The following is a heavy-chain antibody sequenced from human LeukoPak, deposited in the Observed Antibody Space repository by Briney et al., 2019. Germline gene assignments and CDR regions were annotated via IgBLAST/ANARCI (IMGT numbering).Heavy chain of an antibody. J-gene: IGHJ4*02. Sequence: ASVKVSCKASGYTFSSYHIHWVRQAPGQGLEWMGKINPSFNPGVDVTSYAQKFQGRVTMTRDTSTSTVYMELRSLRSDDSAVYYCERVINCSGGSCYWVFDYWGQGTLVTVSS. D-gene: IGHD2-15*01. CDR3: ERVINCSGGSCYWVFDY. CDR1: GYTFSSYH. CDR2: INPSFNPGVDVT. V-gene: IGHV1-46*01.